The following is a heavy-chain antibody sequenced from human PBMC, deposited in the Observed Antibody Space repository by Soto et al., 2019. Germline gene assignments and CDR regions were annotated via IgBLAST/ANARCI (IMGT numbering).Heavy chain of an antibody. CDR2: IIPVFGTT. D-gene: IGHD2-15*01. CDR1: GGTFRNYG. CDR3: GRYCSGGSCHTLDYYGMDV. V-gene: IGHV1-69*13. J-gene: IGHJ6*02. Sequence: SVKVSFKACGGTFRNYGIGWLRQAPGQGREWMGGIIPVFGTTNYAQKFQGRVTITADESTSTAYIEVSSLRSEDTAMFYCGRYCSGGSCHTLDYYGMDVWGQGTTVTVSS.